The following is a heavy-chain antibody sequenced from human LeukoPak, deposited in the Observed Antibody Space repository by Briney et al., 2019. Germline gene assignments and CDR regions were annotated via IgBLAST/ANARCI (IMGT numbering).Heavy chain of an antibody. V-gene: IGHV4-31*03. Sequence: MSSETLSLTCTVSGGSISSGGYYWSWIRQHPGKGLEWIGYIYYSGSTYYNPSLKSRVTISVDTSKNQFSLKLSSVTAADTAVYYCAGSNGSGSYYTFDYWGQGSLVTVSS. CDR2: IYYSGST. J-gene: IGHJ4*02. CDR1: GGSISSGGYY. CDR3: AGSNGSGSYYTFDY. D-gene: IGHD3-10*01.